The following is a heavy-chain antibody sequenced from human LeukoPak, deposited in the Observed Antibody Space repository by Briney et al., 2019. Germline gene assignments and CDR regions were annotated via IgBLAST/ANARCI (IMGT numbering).Heavy chain of an antibody. J-gene: IGHJ4*02. CDR1: GFIFSNYG. CDR3: AKGDVDSPMNFYH. CDR2: IRYDESNK. V-gene: IGHV3-30*02. D-gene: IGHD5-18*01. Sequence: GGSLRLSCAASGFIFSNYGRHWVRQAPDKGLEWVPFIRYDESNKYYAASVKGRFTVSRDNSKNSLYLQMNSLRTEDTALYYCAKGDVDSPMNFYHWGQGTLVTVSS.